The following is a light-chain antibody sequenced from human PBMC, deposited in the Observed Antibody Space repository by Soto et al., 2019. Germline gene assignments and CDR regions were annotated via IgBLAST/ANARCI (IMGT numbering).Light chain of an antibody. Sequence: DIQMTQSPSSLSASVGDRVTITCQASQDTNMYLNWYQQKPGKAPKLLIYDSSNLETGVPSRFSGSGSGTDFTFTISSLQPEDIGTYYCQQYDNLPFTFGPGTKVNIK. CDR1: QDTNMY. V-gene: IGKV1-33*01. J-gene: IGKJ3*01. CDR3: QQYDNLPFT. CDR2: DSS.